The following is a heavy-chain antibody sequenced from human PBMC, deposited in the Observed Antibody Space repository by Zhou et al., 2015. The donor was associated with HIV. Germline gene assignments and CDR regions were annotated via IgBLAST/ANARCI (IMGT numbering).Heavy chain of an antibody. CDR2: INPSSGTT. V-gene: IGHV1-46*01. J-gene: IGHJ5*01. CDR1: GYNFRSYY. Sequence: QVQLVQSGGELKTPGASVKVSCQASGYNFRSYYVNWVRQAPGQGLQWIGLINPSSGTTIYAQQFQGRVTMTRDTSTTTVYMELSSLKFDDTAVYYCARDWSGAVVVVEPSATWFDSWGQGTLVTVSS. CDR3: ARDWSGAVVVVEPSATWFDS. D-gene: IGHD3-3*01.